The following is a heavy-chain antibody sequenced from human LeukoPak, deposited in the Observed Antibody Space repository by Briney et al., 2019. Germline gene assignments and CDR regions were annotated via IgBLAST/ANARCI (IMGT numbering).Heavy chain of an antibody. CDR1: GGSISSGGYY. Sequence: SQTQSLTRPLSGGSISSGGYYWSWLHQHPGKGLEWIGYIYYSGSNYYNPSLKSRVTISVDTSKNQFSLKLSSVTAADTAVYYWARELTLYYFDYWGQGTLVTVSS. J-gene: IGHJ4*02. CDR3: ARELTLYYFDY. D-gene: IGHD3-10*01. CDR2: IYYSGSN. V-gene: IGHV4-31*03.